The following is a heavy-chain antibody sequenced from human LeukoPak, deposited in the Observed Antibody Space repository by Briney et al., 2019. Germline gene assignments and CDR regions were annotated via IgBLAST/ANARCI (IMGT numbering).Heavy chain of an antibody. V-gene: IGHV3-11*04. CDR1: GFTFSDYY. Sequence: GGSLRLSCAASGFTFSDYYMSWIRQAPGKGLEWISYISSSGSTIYYADSVKGRFTISRDSAKNSLYLQMNSLRAEDTAVYYCARGGYYGSGSYFRVDYWGQGTLVPVSS. CDR2: ISSSGSTI. D-gene: IGHD3-10*01. CDR3: ARGGYYGSGSYFRVDY. J-gene: IGHJ4*02.